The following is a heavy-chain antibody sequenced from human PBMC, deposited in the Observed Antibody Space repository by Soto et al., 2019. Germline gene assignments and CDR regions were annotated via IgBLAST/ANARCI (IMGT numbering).Heavy chain of an antibody. V-gene: IGHV3-30*18. CDR2: ISYDGSNK. J-gene: IGHJ4*02. CDR3: AKDLRAYYGSGSYFSPDY. D-gene: IGHD3-10*01. CDR1: GFTFSSYG. Sequence: GGSLRLSCAASGFTFSSYGMHWVRQAPGKGLEWVAVISYDGSNKYYADSVKGRFTISRDNSKNTLYLQMNSLRAEDTAVYYCAKDLRAYYGSGSYFSPDYWGQGTLVTVSS.